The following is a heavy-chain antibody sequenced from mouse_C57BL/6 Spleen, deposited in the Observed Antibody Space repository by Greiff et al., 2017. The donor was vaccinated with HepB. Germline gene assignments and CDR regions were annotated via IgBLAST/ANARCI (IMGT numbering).Heavy chain of an antibody. V-gene: IGHV1-76*01. CDR3: ARSHYGYDASWFAY. CDR2: IYPGSGNT. Sequence: QVQLQQSGAELVRPGASVKLSCKASGYTFTDYYINWVKQRPGQGLEWIARIYPGSGNTYYNEKFKGKATLTAEKSSSTAYMQLSSLTSEDSAVYFCARSHYGYDASWFAYWGQGTLVTVSA. D-gene: IGHD2-2*01. CDR1: GYTFTDYY. J-gene: IGHJ3*01.